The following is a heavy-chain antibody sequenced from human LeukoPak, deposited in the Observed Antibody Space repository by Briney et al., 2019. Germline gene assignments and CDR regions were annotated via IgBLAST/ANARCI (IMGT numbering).Heavy chain of an antibody. J-gene: IGHJ3*01. Sequence: PSETLSLTCAVYGGSFSGYYWSWIRQPPGRGLEWIGEINHSGSTNYNPSLESRVTISVDRSKNLFSLRLSSVTAADTAMYYCARTFLYYYDSSGPRGAFDFWGQGTMVTVSS. CDR1: GGSFSGYY. CDR3: ARTFLYYYDSSGPRGAFDF. CDR2: INHSGST. D-gene: IGHD3-22*01. V-gene: IGHV4-34*01.